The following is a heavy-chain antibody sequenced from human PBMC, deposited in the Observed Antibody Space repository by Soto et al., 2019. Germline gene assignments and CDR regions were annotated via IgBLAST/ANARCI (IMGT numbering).Heavy chain of an antibody. D-gene: IGHD3-22*01. J-gene: IGHJ4*02. CDR3: ARDKTSYYDSSGYYARFYYFDY. CDR1: GFTFSSYE. CDR2: ISRSGSTI. Sequence: GGSLRLSCAASGFTFSSYEMNWVRQAPGKGLEWVSYISRSGSTIYYADSVKGRFTISRDNAKNSLYLQMNSLRAEDTAVYYCARDKTSYYDSSGYYARFYYFDYWGQGTLVTVSS. V-gene: IGHV3-48*03.